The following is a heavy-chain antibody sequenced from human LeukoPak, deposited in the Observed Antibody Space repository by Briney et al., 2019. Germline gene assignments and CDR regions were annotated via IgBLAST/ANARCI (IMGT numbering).Heavy chain of an antibody. Sequence: PSETLSLTCTVSGGSISSGSYCWSWFRQPAGKGLEWIGRSYYSGSTYYNPSLKSRVTISVDTSKNQFSLKLTSVSAADTAVYYCARHSITMVRGVKPAPAFDIWGQGTMVTVSS. V-gene: IGHV4-39*01. D-gene: IGHD3-10*01. CDR3: ARHSITMVRGVKPAPAFDI. CDR1: GGSISSGSYC. CDR2: SYYSGST. J-gene: IGHJ3*02.